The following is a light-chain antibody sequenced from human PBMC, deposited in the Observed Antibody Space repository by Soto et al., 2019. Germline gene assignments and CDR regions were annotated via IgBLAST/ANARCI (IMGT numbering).Light chain of an antibody. CDR1: QSVNSGY. CDR2: GTS. CDR3: QQYGDSVFT. V-gene: IGKV3-20*01. J-gene: IGKJ3*01. Sequence: EIVLTQSPATLSLSPGERATLSCRASQSVNSGYLAWFQQKRGRAPRLLIYGTSGRATGIPDRFSGNGSRTVFTLTISRLEPEDFGVYYCQQYGDSVFTFGPGTKVEIK.